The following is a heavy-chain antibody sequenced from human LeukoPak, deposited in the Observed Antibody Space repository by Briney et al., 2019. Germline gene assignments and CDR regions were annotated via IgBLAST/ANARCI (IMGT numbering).Heavy chain of an antibody. J-gene: IGHJ1*01. Sequence: PGGSLRLSCAASGFTFDDYAMHWVRQAPGKGLEWVSGISWNSGSIGYADSVKGRFTISRDNAKSSLYLQMDSLRAEDTAVYYCARDNMPAEYFQHWGQGTLVTVSS. V-gene: IGHV3-9*01. CDR3: ARDNMPAEYFQH. D-gene: IGHD2-2*01. CDR1: GFTFDDYA. CDR2: ISWNSGSI.